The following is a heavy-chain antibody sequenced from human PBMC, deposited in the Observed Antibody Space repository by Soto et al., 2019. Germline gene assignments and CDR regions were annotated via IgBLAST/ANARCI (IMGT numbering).Heavy chain of an antibody. J-gene: IGHJ4*02. CDR2: ISWNSGRR. D-gene: IGHD4-4*01. V-gene: IGHV3-9*01. CDR1: GLSFDDYA. CDR3: AKDIGGSTITTVSHY. Sequence: EAQLVESGGGLVQPGGSLRLSCAASGLSFDDYAMHWVRQAPGKGLEWVSGISWNSGRRDYADSVKGRFIISRDNAKSSLYLQMNSLRPEDTALYYCAKDIGGSTITTVSHYWGQGILVTVSS.